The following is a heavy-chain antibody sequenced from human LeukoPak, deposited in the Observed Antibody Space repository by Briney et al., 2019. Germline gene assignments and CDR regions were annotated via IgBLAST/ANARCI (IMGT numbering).Heavy chain of an antibody. V-gene: IGHV3-48*02. CDR1: GFTFSSYS. J-gene: IGHJ4*02. CDR3: AGANRKYYFDY. Sequence: GGSLRLSCAASGFTFSSYSMHWVRQAPGKGLEWVSYISTSGTTISYADSVKGRFTMSRDNAKSSLFLQMNSLRDDDTAVYFCAGANRKYYFDYWGRGTLVTVSS. D-gene: IGHD1-14*01. CDR2: ISTSGTTI.